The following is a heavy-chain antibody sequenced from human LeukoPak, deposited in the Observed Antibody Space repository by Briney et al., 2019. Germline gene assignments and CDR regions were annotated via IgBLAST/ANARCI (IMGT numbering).Heavy chain of an antibody. CDR3: ATLQLWADY. V-gene: IGHV3-21*01. D-gene: IGHD5-18*01. CDR2: IRTSRRYI. Sequence: PGGSLRLSCAASGFTFTKYTMNWVREAPGKGLEWVSSIRTSRRYIYYADSVKGRFTISRDHEKNSMYLQISNLTAGETGSHSCATLQLWADYWGQGTLVTVSS. J-gene: IGHJ4*02. CDR1: GFTFTKYT.